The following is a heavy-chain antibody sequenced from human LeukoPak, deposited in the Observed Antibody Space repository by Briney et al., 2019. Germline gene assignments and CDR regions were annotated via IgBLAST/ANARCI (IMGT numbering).Heavy chain of an antibody. CDR1: GTSISSSNSYR. Sequence: SETLFLTCMVFGTSISSSNSYRWSWVRQPAGKGLEWIGRIFASGTTDYNPSLKSRVTMSVDTPNNQFSLRLTSVTAADTAVYYCTRGTVETTAGFEWGRGTLVTVSS. D-gene: IGHD1-26*01. CDR2: IFASGTT. J-gene: IGHJ4*02. V-gene: IGHV4-4*07. CDR3: TRGTVETTAGFE.